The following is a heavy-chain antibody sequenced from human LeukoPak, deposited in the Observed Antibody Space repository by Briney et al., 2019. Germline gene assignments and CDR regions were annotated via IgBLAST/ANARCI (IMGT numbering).Heavy chain of an antibody. CDR2: ISYDGSNK. Sequence: GGSLRLSCAASGFTFSSYAMHWVRQAPGKGLEWVAVISYDGSNKYYADSVKGRFTISRDNSKNTLYLQMNSLRAEDTAVYYCARGTWFGELLYWGQGTLVTVSS. J-gene: IGHJ1*01. CDR1: GFTFSSYA. CDR3: ARGTWFGELLY. V-gene: IGHV3-30-3*01. D-gene: IGHD3-10*01.